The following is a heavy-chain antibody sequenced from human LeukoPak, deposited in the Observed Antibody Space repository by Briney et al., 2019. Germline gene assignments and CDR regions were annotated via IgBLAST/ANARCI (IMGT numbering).Heavy chain of an antibody. Sequence: SETLSLTCAVYDGSFNDYYWSWIRQPPGKGLEWIGNIYNSGSTNYNPSLKSRVTISVDTSKNQFSLKLSSVTAADTAVYYCTRDVGRPAAGKVHFDSWGQGTLVTVSS. CDR3: TRDVGRPAAGKVHFDS. V-gene: IGHV4-59*01. J-gene: IGHJ4*02. D-gene: IGHD6-13*01. CDR2: IYNSGST. CDR1: DGSFNDYY.